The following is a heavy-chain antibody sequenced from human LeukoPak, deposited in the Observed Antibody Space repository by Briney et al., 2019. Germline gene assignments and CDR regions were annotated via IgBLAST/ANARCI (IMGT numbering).Heavy chain of an antibody. D-gene: IGHD3-22*01. J-gene: IGHJ4*02. CDR1: GGSISSHY. CDR3: AIELSRLSYYYDSSGLDY. CDR2: INHSGST. Sequence: SETLSLTCTVSGGSISSHYWGWIRQPPGKGLEWIGEINHSGSTNYNPSLKSRVTISVDTSKNQFSLKLSSVTAADTAVYYCAIELSRLSYYYDSSGLDYWGQGTLVTVSS. V-gene: IGHV4-34*01.